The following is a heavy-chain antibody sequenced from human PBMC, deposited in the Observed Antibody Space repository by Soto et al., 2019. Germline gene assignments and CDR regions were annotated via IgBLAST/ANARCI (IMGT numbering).Heavy chain of an antibody. J-gene: IGHJ4*02. CDR1: GYTFTSYG. V-gene: IGHV1-18*01. Sequence: QVQLVQSGAEVKKPGASVQVSCKASGYTFTSYGVNWVRQAPGQGLEWMGWIRSYNTSTNYAQKLQGRVTMTTDTSTNTAYVELRSLRSDDTAVYYCARHGNGDAYWGQGTLVTVSS. D-gene: IGHD2-8*01. CDR2: IRSYNTST. CDR3: ARHGNGDAY.